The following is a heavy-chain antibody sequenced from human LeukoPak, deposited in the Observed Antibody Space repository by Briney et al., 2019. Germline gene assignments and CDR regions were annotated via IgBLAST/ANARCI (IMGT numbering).Heavy chain of an antibody. CDR1: GFTLSSNY. CDR3: ASGKETSMAQGY. V-gene: IGHV3-53*01. D-gene: IGHD5-18*01. Sequence: SLRLSCAVSGFTLSSNYMTWVRQAPGKGLEGVSVIYSGGSIYYSDSVTGRFTISRDISKNTVDLQFNSLRAEDTAVYYCASGKETSMAQGYWGQGTLVTVSS. CDR2: IYSGGSI. J-gene: IGHJ4*02.